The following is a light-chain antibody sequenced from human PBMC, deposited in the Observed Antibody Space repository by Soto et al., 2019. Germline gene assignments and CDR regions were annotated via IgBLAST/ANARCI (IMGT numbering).Light chain of an antibody. CDR2: GAS. V-gene: IGKV3-11*01. J-gene: IGKJ5*01. Sequence: EIVLTQSPATLSLSPGERATLSRRASQSVASYLAWYQQKPGQAPSLLIYGASNRATGIPARFSGSGSGTDFTLTISSLEPEDFAVYYCQQRSDWPITFGQGTRLEIK. CDR3: QQRSDWPIT. CDR1: QSVASY.